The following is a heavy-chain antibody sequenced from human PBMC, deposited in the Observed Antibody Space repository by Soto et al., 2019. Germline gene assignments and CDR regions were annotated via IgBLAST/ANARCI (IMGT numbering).Heavy chain of an antibody. D-gene: IGHD2-2*03. CDR1: GGSISNYY. CDR3: ARARSSVPGRRGIGYYGLDV. CDR2: MYYNGNI. J-gene: IGHJ6*02. V-gene: IGHV4-59*01. Sequence: PSETLSLTCNVSGGSISNYYWTWVRQSPEKGLEWIGYMYYNGNINYNPSLKSRVTISIDTSKNQFSLTLKSVTAADTAVYYCARARSSVPGRRGIGYYGLDVWGQGTTVTVSS.